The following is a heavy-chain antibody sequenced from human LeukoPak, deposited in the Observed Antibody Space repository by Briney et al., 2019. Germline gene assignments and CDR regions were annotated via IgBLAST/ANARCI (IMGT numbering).Heavy chain of an antibody. Sequence: GGSLRLSCAASGFTFSSYSVNWVRQAPGKGLEWVSSISSSSSYIYYADSVKGRFTISRDNAKNSLYLQMNSLRAEDTAVYYCAEGGGYNQPFDYWGQGTLVTVSS. D-gene: IGHD5-24*01. CDR1: GFTFSSYS. J-gene: IGHJ4*02. CDR2: ISSSSSYI. V-gene: IGHV3-21*01. CDR3: AEGGGYNQPFDY.